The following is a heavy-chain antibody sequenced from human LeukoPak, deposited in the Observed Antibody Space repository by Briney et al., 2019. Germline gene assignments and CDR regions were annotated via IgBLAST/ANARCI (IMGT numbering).Heavy chain of an antibody. J-gene: IGHJ4*02. CDR2: ISGSGGST. CDR3: AKVVELWFGELSYFDY. D-gene: IGHD3-10*01. CDR1: GFTFSSYA. V-gene: IGHV3-23*01. Sequence: GGSLRLSCAASGFTFSSYAMHWVRQAPGKGLEWVSAISGSGGSTYYADSVKGRFTISRDNSKNTLYLQMNSLRAEDTAVYYCAKVVELWFGELSYFDYWGQGTLVTVSS.